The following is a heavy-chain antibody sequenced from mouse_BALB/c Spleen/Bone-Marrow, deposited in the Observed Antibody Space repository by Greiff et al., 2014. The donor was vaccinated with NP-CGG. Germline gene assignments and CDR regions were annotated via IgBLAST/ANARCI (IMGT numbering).Heavy chain of an antibody. J-gene: IGHJ4*01. Sequence: EVQLQQSGAELVKPGASVKLSCTASGFNIKDTYMHWVKQRPEKGLEWIGRIDPANGNTKYDPKFQGKATITADTSSNTAYLQLSSLTSEDTAVYYCATLTTVVDAMDYWGQGTSVTVSS. CDR1: GFNIKDTY. D-gene: IGHD1-1*01. CDR2: IDPANGNT. CDR3: ATLTTVVDAMDY. V-gene: IGHV14-3*02.